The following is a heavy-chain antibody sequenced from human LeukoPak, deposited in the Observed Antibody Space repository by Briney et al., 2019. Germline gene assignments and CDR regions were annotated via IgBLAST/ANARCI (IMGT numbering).Heavy chain of an antibody. J-gene: IGHJ3*02. D-gene: IGHD3-3*01. CDR1: GFTFSSHS. V-gene: IGHV3-69-1*01. Sequence: GGSLRLSCAASGFTFSSHSINWVRQAPGKGLEWIATMTSTNNIYYADSVKGRFTTSRDNAENSVYLQMNSLRDEDTAVYSCARAQTLFWEFDGFDIWGRGTKVIVSS. CDR2: MTSTNNI. CDR3: ARAQTLFWEFDGFDI.